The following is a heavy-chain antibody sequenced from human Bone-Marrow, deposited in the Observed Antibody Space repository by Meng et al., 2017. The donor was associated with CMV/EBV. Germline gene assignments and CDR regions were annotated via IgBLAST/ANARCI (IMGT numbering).Heavy chain of an antibody. D-gene: IGHD2-15*01. CDR1: GFTFSSYW. Sequence: GGSLRLSCAASGFTFSSYWMHWVRQAPGKGLVWVSRINSDGSSTSYADSVKGRFTISRDNAKNTLYLQMNSLRAEDTAVYYCARHQGSPHFDYWGQGNLVTVDS. V-gene: IGHV3-74*01. CDR2: INSDGSST. J-gene: IGHJ4*02. CDR3: ARHQGSPHFDY.